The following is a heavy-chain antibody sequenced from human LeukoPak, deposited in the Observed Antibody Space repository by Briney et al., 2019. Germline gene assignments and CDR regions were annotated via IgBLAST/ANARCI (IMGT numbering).Heavy chain of an antibody. Sequence: SETLSLTCTVSGGSISSYYWSWIRQPAGKGLEWIGRIYTSGSTNYNPSLKSRGTMSVDTSKNQFSLKLSSVTAADTAVYYCARGPMEWEPPSRAFDIWGQGTMVTVSS. CDR3: ARGPMEWEPPSRAFDI. V-gene: IGHV4-4*07. CDR2: IYTSGST. CDR1: GGSISSYY. D-gene: IGHD1-26*01. J-gene: IGHJ3*02.